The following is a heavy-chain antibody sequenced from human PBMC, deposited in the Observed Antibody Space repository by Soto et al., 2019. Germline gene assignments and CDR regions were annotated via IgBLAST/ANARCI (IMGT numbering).Heavy chain of an antibody. CDR2: IFHGGKI. D-gene: IGHD1-1*01. CDR1: GFTLGRYTM. Sequence: GSLRLSCAASGFTLGRYTMGWVRQAPGKGLEWVGEIFHGGKIIYNPSLKSRVTISVDKSKNQLSLELISVTAADTALYYCARDHQSGNTWSFDYWGQGILVTVSS. V-gene: IGHV4-4*02. CDR3: ARDHQSGNTWSFDY. J-gene: IGHJ4*02.